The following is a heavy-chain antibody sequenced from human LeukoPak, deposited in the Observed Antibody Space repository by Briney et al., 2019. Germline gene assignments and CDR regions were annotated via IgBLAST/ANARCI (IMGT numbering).Heavy chain of an antibody. D-gene: IGHD6-6*01. CDR1: GFTFSSYA. Sequence: GGSLRLSCAASGFTFSSYAMSWVRQAPGKGLEWVSAMSGSGGSTYYADSVKGRFTISRDNSKNTLYLQMNSLRSEDTAVYYFAKGGIAARPYFDYWGQGTLVTVSS. CDR3: AKGGIAARPYFDY. V-gene: IGHV3-23*01. J-gene: IGHJ4*02. CDR2: MSGSGGST.